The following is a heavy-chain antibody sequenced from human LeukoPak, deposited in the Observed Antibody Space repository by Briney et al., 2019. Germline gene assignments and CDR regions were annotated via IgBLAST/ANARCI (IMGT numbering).Heavy chain of an antibody. Sequence: GGSLRLSCAASGFTFSSYAMSWVRQAPGKGLECVSGISGSGGSTYYADSVKGRFTISRDNSKNTLYLQMNSLTAEDTAVYYCAGGATRSFYYYAMDVWGQGTTVTVSS. CDR1: GFTFSSYA. J-gene: IGHJ6*02. CDR3: AGGATRSFYYYAMDV. D-gene: IGHD5-12*01. CDR2: ISGSGGST. V-gene: IGHV3-23*01.